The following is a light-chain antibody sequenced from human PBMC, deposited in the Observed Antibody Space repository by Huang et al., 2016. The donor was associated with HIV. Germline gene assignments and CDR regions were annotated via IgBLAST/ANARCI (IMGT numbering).Light chain of an antibody. CDR3: QQRSTWPLT. Sequence: EVMLTQSRSILSLSLGGTGTISCQASQSVGSYVAWYQQRPGQSPRLLIYDTSNRAAGIPTRFSGSGSGTDFTLTISGLESGDLGVFYCQQRSTWPLTFGGGTKVA. CDR2: DTS. V-gene: IGKV3-11*01. CDR1: QSVGSY. J-gene: IGKJ4*01.